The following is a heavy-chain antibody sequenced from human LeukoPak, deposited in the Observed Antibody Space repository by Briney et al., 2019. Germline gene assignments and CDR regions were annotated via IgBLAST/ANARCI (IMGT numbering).Heavy chain of an antibody. V-gene: IGHV3-64*04. J-gene: IGHJ3*02. Sequence: PGGSLRLSCSASGFTFSSYAMHWVRQAPGKGLEYVSAISSNGGSTYYADSVKGRFTISRDNSKNTLYLQMNSLRAEDTAVYYCAREYYGGRDHDAFDIWGQGTMVTVSS. CDR3: AREYYGGRDHDAFDI. CDR1: GFTFSSYA. CDR2: ISSNGGST. D-gene: IGHD2-21*01.